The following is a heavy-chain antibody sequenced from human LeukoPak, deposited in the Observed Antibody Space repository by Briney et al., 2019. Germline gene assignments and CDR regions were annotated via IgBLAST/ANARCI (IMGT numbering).Heavy chain of an antibody. V-gene: IGHV4-39*01. D-gene: IGHD2-8*02. CDR1: GGSVSSSSYY. CDR2: IYYNGNT. CDR3: ARLLARGDFDS. J-gene: IGHJ4*02. Sequence: PETLSLTCTVSGGSVSSSSYYGGWIRQPPGKGLEWIATIYYNGNTYYSPSLKNRVTISLDTSKNQFSLRVSSVTAADTAVYYCARLLARGDFDSWGQGTLVTVSS.